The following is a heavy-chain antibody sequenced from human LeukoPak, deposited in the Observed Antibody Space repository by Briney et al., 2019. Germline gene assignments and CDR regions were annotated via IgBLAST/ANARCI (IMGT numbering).Heavy chain of an antibody. Sequence: SETLSLTCTVSGGSISSYYWSWIRQPAGKGLEWIGRIYTNGSTNYNPSLKSRVTILVDTSKNQFSLKLSSVTAADTAVYYCARVRRDGYNRYFYYYMDVWGKGTTVTISS. J-gene: IGHJ6*03. CDR1: GGSISSYY. CDR3: ARVRRDGYNRYFYYYMDV. CDR2: IYTNGST. V-gene: IGHV4-4*07. D-gene: IGHD5-24*01.